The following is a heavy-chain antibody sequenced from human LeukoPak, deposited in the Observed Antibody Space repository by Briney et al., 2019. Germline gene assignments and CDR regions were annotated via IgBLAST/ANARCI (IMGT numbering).Heavy chain of an antibody. D-gene: IGHD6-19*01. V-gene: IGHV3-23*01. CDR3: AKGGQVTMAVAMYYFDQ. J-gene: IGHJ4*02. Sequence: PPGGSLRLSCAASGFTFSSYAMSWVRQAPGKGLEWVSAISGSGGSTYYADSVKGRFTISRDNSKNTLYLQMNSLRAEDTAVYYCAKGGQVTMAVAMYYFDQWGQGTLVTVSS. CDR2: ISGSGGST. CDR1: GFTFSSYA.